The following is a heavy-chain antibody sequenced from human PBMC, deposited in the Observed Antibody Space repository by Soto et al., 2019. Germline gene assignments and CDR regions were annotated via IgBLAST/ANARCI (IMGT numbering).Heavy chain of an antibody. D-gene: IGHD4-17*01. CDR1: GYTFTNYW. Sequence: GESLKISCKDSGYTFTNYWIVWVRQIPGKGLEWMGIIYPGDSDTRYSPSFQGQVTISADRSISTTYLQWSSLKASDTGMYYCARYPTLTDYFFHGMDVWGQGTTVTVSS. V-gene: IGHV5-51*01. J-gene: IGHJ6*02. CDR3: ARYPTLTDYFFHGMDV. CDR2: IYPGDSDT.